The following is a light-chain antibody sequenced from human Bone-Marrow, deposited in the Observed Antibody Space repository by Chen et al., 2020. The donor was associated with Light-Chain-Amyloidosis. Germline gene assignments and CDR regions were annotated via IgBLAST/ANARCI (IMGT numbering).Light chain of an antibody. CDR1: QSLVYTDGNTF. J-gene: IGKJ1*01. CDR3: MQGSYWPRT. CDR2: KVF. V-gene: IGKV2-30*01. Sequence: DFVLTQSPLFLPVSLGQTASISGGSSQSLVYTDGNTFLNWFHQRPGQSPRRLIYKVFLRDSGVPDRFSGSGYGTNFTLKISSVEAEDVGVYYCMQGSYWPRTFGQGTKVEIK.